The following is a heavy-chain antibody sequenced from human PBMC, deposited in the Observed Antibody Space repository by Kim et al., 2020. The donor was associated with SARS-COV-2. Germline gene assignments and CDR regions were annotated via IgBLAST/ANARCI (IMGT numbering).Heavy chain of an antibody. D-gene: IGHD3-3*01. CDR3: ARARFTTIFGVTIRSDGLDDF. Sequence: GWVHPSRGNTGYAQKFQGRVTMTRDTSINPPYMELHSLRSEDTAVYYCARARFTTIFGVTIRSDGLDDFWGQGTLVSVSS. J-gene: IGHJ4*02. CDR2: VHPSRGNT. V-gene: IGHV1-8*01.